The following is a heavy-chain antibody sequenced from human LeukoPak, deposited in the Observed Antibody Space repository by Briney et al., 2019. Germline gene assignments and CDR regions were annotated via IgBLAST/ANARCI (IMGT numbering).Heavy chain of an antibody. V-gene: IGHV3-23*01. D-gene: IGHD3-3*01. CDR3: ATHRTIFGVAICDY. CDR2: ISGNGAST. J-gene: IGHJ4*02. Sequence: GGSLRLSCAASGFTFSSYAMSWVRQTPGKGLEWVSAISGNGASTWYADSVKGRFTISRDNSKNTLYLQMNSLRAEDTAVYSCATHRTIFGVAICDYWGQGTLVSVSS. CDR1: GFTFSSYA.